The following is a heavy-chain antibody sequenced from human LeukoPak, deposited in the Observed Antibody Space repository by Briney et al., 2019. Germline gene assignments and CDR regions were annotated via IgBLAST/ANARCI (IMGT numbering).Heavy chain of an antibody. CDR2: IYYDGRT. D-gene: IGHD3-3*01. J-gene: IGHJ4*02. CDR1: GGSITNKNYY. Sequence: PSETLSLTCSVSGGSITNKNYYWGWIRQPPGKGLEWIGNIYYDGRTYYNPSLKSRVTISVDTSKNQFSLKPSSVTAADTAVYYCARGQLTIFGVVDFDYWGQGTLVTVSS. CDR3: ARGQLTIFGVVDFDY. V-gene: IGHV4-39*01.